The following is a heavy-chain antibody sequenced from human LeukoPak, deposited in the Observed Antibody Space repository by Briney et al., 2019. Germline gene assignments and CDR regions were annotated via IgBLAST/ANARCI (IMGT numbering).Heavy chain of an antibody. CDR3: VSCRYSGYDSLCSGGFDY. D-gene: IGHD5-12*01. Sequence: SVKVSCKASGGTFSSYAISWVRQAPGQGLEWMGGIIPIFGTANYAQKFQGRVTITADKSTSTAYMELSSLRSEDTAVYYCVSCRYSGYDSLCSGGFDYWGQGTLVTVSS. V-gene: IGHV1-69*06. CDR1: GGTFSSYA. CDR2: IIPIFGTA. J-gene: IGHJ4*02.